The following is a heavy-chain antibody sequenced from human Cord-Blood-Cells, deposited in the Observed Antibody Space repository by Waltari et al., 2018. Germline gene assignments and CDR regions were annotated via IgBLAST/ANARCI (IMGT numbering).Heavy chain of an antibody. Sequence: QLQLQESGPGLVKPSETLSLTCTVSGGSISSSSYYWGWIRQPPGKGLEWIGSIYYSGSTYDDPSRKRRGTISVDTSKNQFSLKLSSVTAADTAVYYCARSAYGGNSYYYYYYMDVWGKGTTVTVSS. CDR3: ARSAYGGNSYYYYYYMDV. CDR2: IYYSGST. V-gene: IGHV4-39*07. D-gene: IGHD4-17*01. CDR1: GGSISSSSYY. J-gene: IGHJ6*03.